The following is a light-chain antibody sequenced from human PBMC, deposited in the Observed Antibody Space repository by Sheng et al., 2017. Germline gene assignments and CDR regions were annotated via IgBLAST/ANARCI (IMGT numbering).Light chain of an antibody. V-gene: IGKV3-20*01. J-gene: IGKJ1*01. CDR1: QSVSSSY. CDR3: QHYDNWPPWT. CDR2: GAS. Sequence: EIVLTQSPGTLSLSPGERATLSCRASQSVSSSYLAWYQQKPGQGPRLLIYGASSRATGIPDRFSGSGSGTEFTLTISSLQSEDFAVYYCQHYDNWPPWTFGQGTKVEIK.